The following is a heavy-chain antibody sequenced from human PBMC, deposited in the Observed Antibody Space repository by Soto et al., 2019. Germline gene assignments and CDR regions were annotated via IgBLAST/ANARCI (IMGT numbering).Heavy chain of an antibody. D-gene: IGHD3-22*01. Sequence: QVHLRESGPGLVKPSETLSLSCTVSDGSISNFYWSWIRQPPGKGLEWIGYISSSGNTNYNPSLKSRVSISVDTSKNQFSLNLTSVTAADTGVYYCVRAPMVLTRSYFDSWGQGTPVTVSS. V-gene: IGHV4-59*01. CDR3: VRAPMVLTRSYFDS. CDR1: DGSISNFY. J-gene: IGHJ4*02. CDR2: ISSSGNT.